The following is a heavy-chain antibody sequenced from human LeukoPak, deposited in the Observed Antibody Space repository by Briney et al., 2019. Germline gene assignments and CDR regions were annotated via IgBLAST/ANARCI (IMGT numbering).Heavy chain of an antibody. V-gene: IGHV1-8*01. J-gene: IGHJ5*02. D-gene: IGHD5-18*01. CDR2: MNPNSGNT. Sequence: ASVKVSCKASGYTFTSYDINWVRQATGQGLEWMGWMNPNSGNTGYAQKFQGRVTMTRNTSISTAYMELSSLRSEDTAVYYCARDNLGIQLWLQGYNWFDPWGQGTLVTVSS. CDR3: ARDNLGIQLWLQGYNWFDP. CDR1: GYTFTSYD.